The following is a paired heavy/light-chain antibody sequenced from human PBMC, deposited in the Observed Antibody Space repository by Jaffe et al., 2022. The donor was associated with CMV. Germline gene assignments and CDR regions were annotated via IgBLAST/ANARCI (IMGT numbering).Heavy chain of an antibody. D-gene: IGHD5-12*01. Sequence: EVQLVESGGDLVQPGGSLRLSCAASGFSFSSYWMTWVRQAPGKGLECVAYIKEDGSEKNYVDSVKGRFTISRDNAKNSLYLQMNSLRAEDTAVYYCARLRGGYDFDYWGQGTLVTVSS. CDR3: ARLRGGYDFDY. J-gene: IGHJ4*02. CDR1: GFSFSSYW. V-gene: IGHV3-7*01. CDR2: IKEDGSEK.
Light chain of an antibody. V-gene: IGLV3-19*01. J-gene: IGLJ3*02. CDR1: SLRNYY. CDR3: NSRDSSGNHLV. Sequence: SSDLTQDPAVSVALGQTVRITCQGDSLRNYYASWYHQKPGQAPLLVLYGKNNRPSGIPDRFSGSSSGNTASLTITGAQADDEGDYYCNSRDSSGNHLVFGGGTKVTVL. CDR2: GKN.